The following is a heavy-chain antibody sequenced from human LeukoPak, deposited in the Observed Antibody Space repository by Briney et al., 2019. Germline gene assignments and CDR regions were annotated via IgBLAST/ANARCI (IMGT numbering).Heavy chain of an antibody. CDR1: GYTFTTYY. J-gene: IGHJ5*02. Sequence: GASVKVSCKASGYTFTTYYMHWVRQAPGQGLEWMGIINSSDGYTSNAAKFQGRVTMTMDTSTSTVYMELSSLRSEDTAVYYCARDLDLLWFGELGWFDPWGQGTLVTVS. D-gene: IGHD3-10*01. CDR3: ARDLDLLWFGELGWFDP. CDR2: INSSDGYT. V-gene: IGHV1-46*01.